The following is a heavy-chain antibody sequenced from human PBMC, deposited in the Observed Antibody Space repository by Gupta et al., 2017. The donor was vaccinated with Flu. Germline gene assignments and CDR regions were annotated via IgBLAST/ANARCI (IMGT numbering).Heavy chain of an antibody. Sequence: QVQLVESGGGVVQPGRSLRLSCAASGFTFSSYAMHWVRQAPGKGLEWVAVISYDGSNKYYADSVKGRFTISRDNSKNTLYLQMNSLRAEDTAVYYCARVVTYYYGSGALGYWGQGTLVTVSS. CDR3: ARVVTYYYGSGALGY. D-gene: IGHD3-10*01. CDR2: ISYDGSNK. CDR1: GFTFSSYA. J-gene: IGHJ4*02. V-gene: IGHV3-30-3*01.